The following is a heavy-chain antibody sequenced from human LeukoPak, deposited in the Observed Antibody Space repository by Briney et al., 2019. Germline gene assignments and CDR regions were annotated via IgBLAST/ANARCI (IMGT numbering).Heavy chain of an antibody. J-gene: IGHJ4*02. CDR2: LYSDGNT. V-gene: IGHV3-53*01. D-gene: IGHD1-14*01. Sequence: GSLRLSFAASGFTVITNDMTWVRQAPGKGLAWVSVLYSDGNTKYADSVQGRFTISRDNSKNTLYLEMNSLSPDDTAVYYCARGVEPLAANTLAYWGQGTLVTVSS. CDR1: GFTVITND. CDR3: ARGVEPLAANTLAY.